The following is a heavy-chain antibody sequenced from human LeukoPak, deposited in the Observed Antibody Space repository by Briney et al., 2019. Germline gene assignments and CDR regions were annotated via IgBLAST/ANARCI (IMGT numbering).Heavy chain of an antibody. CDR3: ARGTLWFGESLRAYYYGMDV. D-gene: IGHD3-10*01. CDR1: GYTFTGYY. J-gene: IGHJ6*04. V-gene: IGHV1-2*04. CDR2: INPNSGGT. Sequence: GASVKVSCKASGYTFTGYYMHWVRQAPGQGLEWMGWINPNSGGTNYAQKFQGWVTMTRDTSISTAYMELSRLRSDDTAVYYCARGTLWFGESLRAYYYGMDVWGKGTTVTVSS.